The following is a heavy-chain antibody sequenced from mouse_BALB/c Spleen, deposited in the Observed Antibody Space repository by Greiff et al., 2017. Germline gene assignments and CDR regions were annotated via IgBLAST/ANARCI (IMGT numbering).Heavy chain of an antibody. V-gene: IGHV7-3*02. CDR2: IRNKANGYTT. Sequence: EVKLMESGGGLVQPGGSLILSCATSGFTFTDYYMSWVRQPPGKALEWLGFIRNKANGYTTEYSASVKGRFTISRDNSQSILYLQMNTLRAEDSATYYCARDYYDYDDAMDYWGQGTSVTVSS. CDR1: GFTFTDYY. D-gene: IGHD2-4*01. CDR3: ARDYYDYDDAMDY. J-gene: IGHJ4*01.